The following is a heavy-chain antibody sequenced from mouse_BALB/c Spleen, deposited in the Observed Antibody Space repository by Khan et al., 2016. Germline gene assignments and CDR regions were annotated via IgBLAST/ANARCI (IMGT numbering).Heavy chain of an antibody. CDR2: INTYSGES. CDR1: GYTFTNYG. Sequence: QIQLVQSGPELKRPGKTVKISCKASGYTFTNYGINWVKQAPGKGLKWMGWINTYSGESTYADDFKGRFAFSLETSANTAYLQINNLKNEDTATYSCARDRYYYGSSRYFDDWGAGTTVTVSS. J-gene: IGHJ1*01. CDR3: ARDRYYYGSSRYFDD. D-gene: IGHD1-1*01. V-gene: IGHV9-3-1*01.